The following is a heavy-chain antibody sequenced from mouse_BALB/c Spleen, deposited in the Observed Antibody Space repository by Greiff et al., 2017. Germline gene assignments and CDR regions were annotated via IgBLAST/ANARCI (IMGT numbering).Heavy chain of an antibody. D-gene: IGHD2-14*01. CDR1: GFTFSSYA. CDR3: AIYMYDRAWFAY. Sequence: DVHLVESGGGLVKPGGSLKLSCAASGFTFSSYAMSWVRQTPEKRLEWVASISSGGSTYYPDSVKGRFTISRDNARNILYLQMSSLRSEDTAMYYCAIYMYDRAWFAYWGQGTLVTVSA. V-gene: IGHV5-6-5*01. J-gene: IGHJ3*01. CDR2: ISSGGST.